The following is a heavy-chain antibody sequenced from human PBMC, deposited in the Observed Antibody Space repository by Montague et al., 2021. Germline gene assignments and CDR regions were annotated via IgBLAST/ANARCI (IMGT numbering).Heavy chain of an antibody. V-gene: IGHV4-38-2*02. CDR2: VSLGGRT. CDR1: RSLINSDYY. Sequence: SETLSLTCTVSRSLINSDYYCGWIRQPPGKGLEWMGSVSLGGRTYYNPSLKSRVTISVDTSNNHFSLKLSSVTAADTAMYYCARERDRYYYMDIWGKGTTITVSS. J-gene: IGHJ6*03. CDR3: ARERDRYYYMDI.